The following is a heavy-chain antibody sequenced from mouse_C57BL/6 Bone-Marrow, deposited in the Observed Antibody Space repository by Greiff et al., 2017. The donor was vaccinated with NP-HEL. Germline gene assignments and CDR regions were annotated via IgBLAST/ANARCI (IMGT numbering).Heavy chain of an antibody. CDR3: ARDGHFYYGSSLDY. V-gene: IGHV3-6*01. D-gene: IGHD1-1*01. J-gene: IGHJ2*01. CDR1: GYSITSGYY. CDR2: ISYDGSN. Sequence: EVKLMESGPGLVKPSQSLSLTCSVTGYSITSGYYWNWIRQFPGNKLEWMGYISYDGSNNYNPSLKNRISITRDTSKNQFFLKLNSVTTEDTATYYCARDGHFYYGSSLDYWGQGTTLTVSS.